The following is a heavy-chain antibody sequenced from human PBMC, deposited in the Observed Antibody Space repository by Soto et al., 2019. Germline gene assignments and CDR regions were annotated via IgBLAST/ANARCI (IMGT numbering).Heavy chain of an antibody. CDR1: GFTFSSYW. V-gene: IGHV3-7*03. CDR3: ARDAITMVRGVITPGGMDV. Sequence: PGGSLRLSCAASGFTFSSYWMSWVRQAPGKGLEWVANIKQDGSEKYYVDSVKGRFTISRDNAKNSLYLQMNSLRAEDTAVYYCARDAITMVRGVITPGGMDVWGQGTTVTVSS. CDR2: IKQDGSEK. D-gene: IGHD3-10*01. J-gene: IGHJ6*02.